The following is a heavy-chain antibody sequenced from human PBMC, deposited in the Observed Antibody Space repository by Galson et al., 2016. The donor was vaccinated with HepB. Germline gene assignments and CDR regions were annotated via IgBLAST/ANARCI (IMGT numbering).Heavy chain of an antibody. Sequence: SLRLSCATSGFIFSVYNMNWARQAPGKGLEWIAWITRSSDTTYYADSVKGRFTISRDNAKNSLYVVMNSLGDEDTAVYYCARDDYFRLGYWGQGTLVTVSS. CDR3: ARDDYFRLGY. D-gene: IGHD4/OR15-4a*01. V-gene: IGHV3-48*02. CDR1: GFIFSVYN. J-gene: IGHJ4*02. CDR2: ITRSSDTT.